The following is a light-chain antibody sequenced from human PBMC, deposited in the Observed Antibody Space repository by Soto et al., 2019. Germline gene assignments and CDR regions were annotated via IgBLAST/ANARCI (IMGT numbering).Light chain of an antibody. J-gene: IGKJ1*01. CDR1: QSVSSSY. V-gene: IGKV3-20*01. Sequence: EIVLTQSPGTLSLSPGERATLSCRASQSVSSSYLAWYQQKPGQAHRLLIYGASSRATGIPDRFSGSGSGTDFTLTISILEPEDFAVYYCQQYGSSPRTFGQGTKVEIK. CDR3: QQYGSSPRT. CDR2: GAS.